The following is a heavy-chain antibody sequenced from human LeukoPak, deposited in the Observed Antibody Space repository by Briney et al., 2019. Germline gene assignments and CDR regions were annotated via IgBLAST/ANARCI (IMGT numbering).Heavy chain of an antibody. CDR2: IRSSGSTT. Sequence: GGSLRLSCAASGFTFSSYGMNWVRQAPGKGLEWVSYIRSSGSTTFDADSVKGRFTISRDNAKNSLFLQMNSLRAEDTAVYYCARGGYTYDYWGQGTLVTVSS. CDR3: ARGGYTYDY. D-gene: IGHD5-18*01. J-gene: IGHJ4*02. CDR1: GFTFSSYG. V-gene: IGHV3-48*03.